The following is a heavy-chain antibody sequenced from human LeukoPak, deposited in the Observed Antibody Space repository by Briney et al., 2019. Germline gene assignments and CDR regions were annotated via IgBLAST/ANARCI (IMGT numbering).Heavy chain of an antibody. CDR2: INPNSGGT. CDR3: ARADYGDNGGAAFDI. Sequence: ASVKVSCKASGYTFTGYYMHWVRQAPGQGLEWMGWINPNSGGTNYAQKFQGWVTMTRDTSISTAYMELSRLRSDDTAVYYCARADYGDNGGAAFDIWGQGTMVTVSS. D-gene: IGHD4-23*01. V-gene: IGHV1-2*04. J-gene: IGHJ3*02. CDR1: GYTFTGYY.